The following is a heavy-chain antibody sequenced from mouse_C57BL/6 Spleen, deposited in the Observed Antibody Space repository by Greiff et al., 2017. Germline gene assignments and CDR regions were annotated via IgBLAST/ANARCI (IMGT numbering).Heavy chain of an antibody. Sequence: EVKVVESGGGLVKPGGSLKLSCAASGFTFSSYAMSWVRQTPEKRLEWVATISDGGSYTYYPDNVKGRFTISRDNAKNNLYLQMSHLKSEDTAMYYCAREDSNYGYWGQGTTLTVSS. V-gene: IGHV5-4*01. D-gene: IGHD2-5*01. CDR2: ISDGGSYT. CDR3: AREDSNYGY. J-gene: IGHJ2*01. CDR1: GFTFSSYA.